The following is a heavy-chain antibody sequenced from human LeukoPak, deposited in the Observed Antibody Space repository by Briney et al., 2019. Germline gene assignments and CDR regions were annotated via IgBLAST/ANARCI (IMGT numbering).Heavy chain of an antibody. CDR3: AKELTIFGEVLIVLEDDY. CDR2: LSGSCGST. D-gene: IGHD3-3*01. CDR1: GFTFSSYA. Sequence: PGGSLRLSCAVSGFTFSSYAMSWVRQAPAKGLEWVSTLSGSCGSTYYADSVKGRFTISRDNSKNTLYLQKNSLRAEDTAVYYWAKELTIFGEVLIVLEDDYWGQGTLVTVSS. V-gene: IGHV3-23*01. J-gene: IGHJ4*02.